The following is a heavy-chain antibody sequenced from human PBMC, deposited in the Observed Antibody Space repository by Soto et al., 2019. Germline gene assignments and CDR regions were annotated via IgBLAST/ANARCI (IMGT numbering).Heavy chain of an antibody. CDR3: AAEGGDRDVFFDY. V-gene: IGHV1-58*01. Sequence: QMQLVQSGPEVKKPGTSVKVSCKASGFTFTSSAVQWVRQARGQRLEWIGWIVVGSGNTNYAQKSQERVTITRDMSTSTAYMELSSLRSEDTAVYYCAAEGGDRDVFFDYWGQGTLVTVSS. CDR2: IVVGSGNT. CDR1: GFTFTSSA. D-gene: IGHD2-21*02. J-gene: IGHJ4*02.